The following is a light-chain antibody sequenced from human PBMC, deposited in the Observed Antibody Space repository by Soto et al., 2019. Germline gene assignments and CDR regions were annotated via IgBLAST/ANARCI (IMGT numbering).Light chain of an antibody. CDR2: DAS. Sequence: DIQMTQSPSTLSAFVGDRVTITCRASQSINIWLAWYQHKPGKAPKLLIYDASTLESGVPSRFSGSGSGTEFTLTISGLQPDDLATYHCQQYNTNSPTFGQGTKVELK. J-gene: IGKJ1*01. CDR3: QQYNTNSPT. CDR1: QSINIW. V-gene: IGKV1-5*01.